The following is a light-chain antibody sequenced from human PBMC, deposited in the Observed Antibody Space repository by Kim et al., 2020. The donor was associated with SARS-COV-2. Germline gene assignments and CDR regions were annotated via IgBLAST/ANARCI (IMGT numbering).Light chain of an antibody. CDR2: GAS. J-gene: IGKJ1*01. CDR3: QQYGSSPWT. Sequence: SPGERAPLSRRASQSVSSSYLAWYQQKPGQAPRLLIYGASSRATGIPDRFSGSGSGTDFTLTISRLEPEDFAVYYCQQYGSSPWTFGQGTKVEIK. CDR1: QSVSSSY. V-gene: IGKV3-20*01.